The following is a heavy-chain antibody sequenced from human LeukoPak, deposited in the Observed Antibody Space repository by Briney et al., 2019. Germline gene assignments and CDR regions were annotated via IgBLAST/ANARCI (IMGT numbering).Heavy chain of an antibody. CDR3: AKSAYYDASGYYREYYFGY. V-gene: IGHV3-23*01. CDR1: GFSFSNYA. CDR2: ISGSGGST. Sequence: PGGSLRLSCVSSGFSFSNYAMSWVRQAPGKGLEWVSSISGSGGSTHYADSVKGRSTISRDKTKNTLYLQMNSLRAEDTAVYYCAKSAYYDASGYYREYYFGYWGQGTLVTVSS. D-gene: IGHD3-22*01. J-gene: IGHJ4*02.